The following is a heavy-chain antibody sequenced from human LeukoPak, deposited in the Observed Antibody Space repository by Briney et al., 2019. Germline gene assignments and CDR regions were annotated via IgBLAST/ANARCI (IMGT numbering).Heavy chain of an antibody. CDR2: ISNTGSTI. Sequence: GGSLRLSCAASGFTFSSYEMNWVRQAPGKGLEWVSYISNTGSTIYYADSVKGRFTISRDNAKNSLYLQMNSLRAEDTAVYYCAKAEGYDILTGLDYWGQGTLVTVSS. V-gene: IGHV3-48*03. CDR1: GFTFSSYE. D-gene: IGHD3-9*01. J-gene: IGHJ4*02. CDR3: AKAEGYDILTGLDY.